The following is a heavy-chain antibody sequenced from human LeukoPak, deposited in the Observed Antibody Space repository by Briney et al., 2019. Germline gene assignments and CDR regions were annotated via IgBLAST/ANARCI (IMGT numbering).Heavy chain of an antibody. CDR2: ISDSGGST. D-gene: IGHD3/OR15-3a*01. CDR1: GITLSNYG. V-gene: IGHV3-23*01. CDR3: AKRGVVIRVILVGFHKEAYYFES. J-gene: IGHJ4*02. Sequence: GGSLRLSCAVSGITLSNYGMGWVRQAPGKGLEWVAGISDSGGSTKYADSVKGRFTIARDNRKNTLYLQMNSLRAEDTAVYFCAKRGVVIRVILVGFHKEAYYFESWGQGALVTVSS.